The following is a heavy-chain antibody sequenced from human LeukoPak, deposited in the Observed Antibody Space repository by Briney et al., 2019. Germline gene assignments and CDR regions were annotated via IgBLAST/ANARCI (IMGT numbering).Heavy chain of an antibody. CDR1: GFTFRSYA. J-gene: IGHJ4*02. V-gene: IGHV3-23*01. Sequence: PGGSQRLSCAASGFTFRSYAMSWVRQAPGKGLEWVSAISGSSDTTYYADSVKGRFTISRDNSKNTLYLQMNSLRPEDTAVYYCAKVGARGCSSSTCFIYWGQGTLVTVSS. CDR3: AKVGARGCSSSTCFIY. D-gene: IGHD2-2*01. CDR2: ISGSSDTT.